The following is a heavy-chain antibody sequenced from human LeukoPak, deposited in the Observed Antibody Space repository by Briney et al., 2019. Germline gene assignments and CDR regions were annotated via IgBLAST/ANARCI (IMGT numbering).Heavy chain of an antibody. CDR3: AKGKVWCSGGSCNNWFDP. D-gene: IGHD2-15*01. CDR2: ISGSGGST. Sequence: PGGSLRLSCAASGFTFSSYAMSWVRQAPGKGLEWVSAISGSGGSTYYADSMKGRFTISRDNSKNTLYLQMNSLRAEDTAVYYCAKGKVWCSGGSCNNWFDPWGQGTLVTVSS. CDR1: GFTFSSYA. V-gene: IGHV3-23*01. J-gene: IGHJ5*02.